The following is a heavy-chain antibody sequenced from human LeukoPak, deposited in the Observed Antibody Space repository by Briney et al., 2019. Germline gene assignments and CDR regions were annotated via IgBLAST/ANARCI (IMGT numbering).Heavy chain of an antibody. J-gene: IGHJ4*02. CDR3: ARCLYYDSSGKFDH. Sequence: ASVKVSCKASVGTFSSYAISWVRQAPGQGLEWMGGIIPIFGTANYAQKFQGRVTITADESTSTAYMELSSLRSEDTAVYYCARCLYYDSSGKFDHWGQGTLVTVSS. D-gene: IGHD3-22*01. V-gene: IGHV1-69*13. CDR2: IIPIFGTA. CDR1: VGTFSSYA.